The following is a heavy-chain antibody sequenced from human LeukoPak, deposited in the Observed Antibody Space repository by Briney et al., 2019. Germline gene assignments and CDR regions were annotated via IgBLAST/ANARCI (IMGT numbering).Heavy chain of an antibody. V-gene: IGHV1-8*01. J-gene: IGHJ4*02. CDR1: GYTFTSYD. CDR3: ARGVRFGELFSAH. D-gene: IGHD3-10*01. CDR2: MNPNSANT. Sequence: ASVKVSCKASGYTFTSYDINWVRQATGQGLEWMGWMNPNSANTGYAQKFQGRVTMTRNTSINTAYLEMTSLTSEDTAVYYCARGVRFGELFSAHWGQGTLVTVSS.